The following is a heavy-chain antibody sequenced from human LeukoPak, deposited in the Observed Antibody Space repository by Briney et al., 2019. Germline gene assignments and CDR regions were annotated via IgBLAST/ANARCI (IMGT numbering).Heavy chain of an antibody. D-gene: IGHD3-22*01. Sequence: SGGSLRLSCAASGFTFSSYAMSWVRQAPGKGLEWVSAISGSGGSTYYADSVKGRFTISRDNSKNTLYLQMNSLRAEDTAVYYCAPTEDPYYSDSSGYYYGYWGQGTLVTVSS. CDR3: APTEDPYYSDSSGYYYGY. J-gene: IGHJ4*02. V-gene: IGHV3-23*01. CDR2: ISGSGGST. CDR1: GFTFSSYA.